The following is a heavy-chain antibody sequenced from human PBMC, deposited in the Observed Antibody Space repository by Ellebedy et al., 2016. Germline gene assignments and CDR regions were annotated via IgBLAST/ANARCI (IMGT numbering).Heavy chain of an antibody. CDR1: GFTFRSYA. V-gene: IGHV3-23*01. D-gene: IGHD3-22*01. J-gene: IGHJ4*02. CDR3: AKDATMIVVVTFFAY. CDR2: ISSSGGTT. Sequence: GESLKISXAASGFTFRSYAMSWVRQAPGKGLEWVSAISSSGGTTYYADSVKGRFTISRDNSKNTLYLEMNSLRAEDTAVYYCAKDATMIVVVTFFAYWGQGTLVTVSS.